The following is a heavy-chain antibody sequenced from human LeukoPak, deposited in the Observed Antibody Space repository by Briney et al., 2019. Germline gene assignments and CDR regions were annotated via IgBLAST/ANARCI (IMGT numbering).Heavy chain of an antibody. CDR3: ARGSSGHLDAFDI. Sequence: GGSLRLSCAASGFTFNDYDMQWVRQGTGKGLEWASLIGYARDTDYSVSVKGRFTISRQVAKTSLYLQINSLRAGDTAVYCCARGSSGHLDAFDIWGQGTVVTVSS. J-gene: IGHJ3*02. CDR1: GFTFNDYD. V-gene: IGHV3-13*01. D-gene: IGHD2-15*01. CDR2: IGYARDT.